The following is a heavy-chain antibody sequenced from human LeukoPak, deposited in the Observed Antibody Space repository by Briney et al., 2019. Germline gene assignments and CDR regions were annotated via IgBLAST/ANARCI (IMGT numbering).Heavy chain of an antibody. CDR2: IYHSGST. CDR1: GYSISSGYY. D-gene: IGHD1-7*01. J-gene: IGHJ4*02. Sequence: ETLSLTCTVSGYSISSGYYWGWIRQPPGKGLEWIGSIYHSGSTYYNPSLKSRVTISVDTSKNQFSLKLSSVTAADTAVYYCARDSGTSGTDYWGQGTLVTVSS. V-gene: IGHV4-38-2*02. CDR3: ARDSGTSGTDY.